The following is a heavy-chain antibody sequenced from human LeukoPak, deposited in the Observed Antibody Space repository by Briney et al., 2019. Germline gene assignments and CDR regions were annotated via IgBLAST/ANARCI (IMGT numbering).Heavy chain of an antibody. D-gene: IGHD4/OR15-4a*01. CDR1: GFTFSSYG. CDR2: LSNDGSNQ. CDR3: ARGLSYGALDY. V-gene: IGHV3-30*03. Sequence: GGSLRLSCAASGFTFSSYGLHWVRQAPGKGLEWVAVLSNDGSNQYYADSVKGRFTISRDNSKNTLYLQMNSLRAEDTAVYYCARGLSYGALDYWGQGTLVTVSS. J-gene: IGHJ4*02.